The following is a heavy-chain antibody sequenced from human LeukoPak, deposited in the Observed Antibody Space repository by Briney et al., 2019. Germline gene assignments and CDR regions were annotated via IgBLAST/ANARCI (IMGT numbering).Heavy chain of an antibody. CDR1: GGSISSGSYY. J-gene: IGHJ5*02. D-gene: IGHD3-10*01. Sequence: KASQTLSLTSTVSGGSISSGSYYWSWVRQPAGKGLEWIGRIYTSGSTNYNPSLKSRVTISVDTSKNQFSLKLSSVTAADTAVYYCARGYYYGSGSLTTWGQGTLVTVSS. V-gene: IGHV4-61*02. CDR2: IYTSGST. CDR3: ARGYYYGSGSLTT.